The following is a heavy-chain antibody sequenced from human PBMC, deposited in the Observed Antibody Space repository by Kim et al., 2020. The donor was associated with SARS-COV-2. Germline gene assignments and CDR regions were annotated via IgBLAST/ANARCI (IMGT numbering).Heavy chain of an antibody. Sequence: GGSLRLSCAASKFSFDAHAMHWVRQAPGKGLEWVSGISVIDNTYYADSVKGRFTVSRDKSKNTLYLDMNSLRAEDTAVYYCAKEYIVMEGETLYYYYGLDVWGQGTTVTVS. D-gene: IGHD5-12*01. CDR1: KFSFDAHA. J-gene: IGHJ6*02. CDR2: ISVIDNT. V-gene: IGHV3-23*01. CDR3: AKEYIVMEGETLYYYYGLDV.